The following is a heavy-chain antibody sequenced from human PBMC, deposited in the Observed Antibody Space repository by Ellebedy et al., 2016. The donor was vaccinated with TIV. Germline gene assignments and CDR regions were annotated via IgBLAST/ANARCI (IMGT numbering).Heavy chain of an antibody. D-gene: IGHD2-2*01. CDR3: ARPQHGCSSTSCYGMDV. V-gene: IGHV4-61*01. CDR1: GGSVSSGSYY. Sequence: GSLSLSXTVSGGSVSSGSYYWSWIRQPPGKGLEWIGYIYYSGSTNYNPSRKSRVTISVDTSKNQFSLKLSSVTAADTAVYYCARPQHGCSSTSCYGMDVWGQGTTVTVSS. CDR2: IYYSGST. J-gene: IGHJ6*02.